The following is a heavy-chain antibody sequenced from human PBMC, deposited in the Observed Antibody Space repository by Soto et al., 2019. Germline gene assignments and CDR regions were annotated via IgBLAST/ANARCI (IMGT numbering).Heavy chain of an antibody. V-gene: IGHV3-7*01. Sequence: PGGSLRLSCAASGFTFSSYWMSWVRQAPGKGLEWVANIKQDGSEKYYVDSVKGRFTISRDNAKNSLYLQMNSLRAEDTAVYYCAREGGWMATRSDAFDIWGQGTMVTVSS. J-gene: IGHJ3*02. CDR1: GFTFSSYW. D-gene: IGHD5-12*01. CDR3: AREGGWMATRSDAFDI. CDR2: IKQDGSEK.